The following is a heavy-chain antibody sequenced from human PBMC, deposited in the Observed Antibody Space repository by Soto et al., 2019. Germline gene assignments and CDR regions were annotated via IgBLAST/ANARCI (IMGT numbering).Heavy chain of an antibody. D-gene: IGHD3-3*01. Sequence: VSLRLSCAASGFTFSSYAMSWVRQAPGKGLEWVSAISGSGCSTYYADSVKGRFTISRDNSKNTLYLQMNSLRAEDTAVYYCAKGNPRLRFLEWSLGAFDIWGQGTMVTVSS. CDR3: AKGNPRLRFLEWSLGAFDI. V-gene: IGHV3-23*01. CDR2: ISGSGCST. J-gene: IGHJ3*02. CDR1: GFTFSSYA.